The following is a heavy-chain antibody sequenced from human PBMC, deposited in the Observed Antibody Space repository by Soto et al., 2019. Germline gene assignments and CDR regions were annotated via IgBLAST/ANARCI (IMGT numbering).Heavy chain of an antibody. V-gene: IGHV3-23*01. CDR3: AKGGSSWFFLFCYMDV. CDR2: ISGSGGST. J-gene: IGHJ6*03. CDR1: GFTFSSYA. Sequence: PGGSLRLSCAASGFTFSSYAMSWVRQAPGKGLEWVSAISGSGGSTYYADSVKGRFTISRDNSKNTLYLQMNSLRAEDTAVYYCAKGGSSWFFLFCYMDVWGKGTTVTVSS. D-gene: IGHD6-13*01.